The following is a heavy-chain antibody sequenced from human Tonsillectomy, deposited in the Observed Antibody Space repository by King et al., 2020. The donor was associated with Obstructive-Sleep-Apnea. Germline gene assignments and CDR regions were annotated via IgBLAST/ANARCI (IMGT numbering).Heavy chain of an antibody. J-gene: IGHJ4*02. CDR1: GFTFSNYA. Sequence: VQLVESGGGMVQPGGSLRLSCLASGFTFSNYAISWVRQAPGKGLQWVSAINTRGTTFYAGSVRGRFTISRDNSKYTGNLQVNSLRAEDTALYYRAKEGGGSGIYWIDSWGQGTLVTVSS. V-gene: IGHV3-23*04. CDR2: INTRGTT. D-gene: IGHD3-10*01. CDR3: AKEGGGSGIYWIDS.